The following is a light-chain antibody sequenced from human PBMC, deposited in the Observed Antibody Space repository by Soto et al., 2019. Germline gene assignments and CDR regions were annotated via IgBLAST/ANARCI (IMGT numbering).Light chain of an antibody. CDR2: GVS. CDR3: SSYTTTSLRV. Sequence: QSVLTQPASVSGSPGQSITISCTATSNDVYIFDYVSWYQQHPGKAPKLMINGVSNRPSGISNRFSGSKSGITASLTISGLQAXXXADYYCSSYTTTSLRVFGEGTKLTVL. J-gene: IGLJ2*01. V-gene: IGLV2-14*01. CDR1: SNDVYIFDY.